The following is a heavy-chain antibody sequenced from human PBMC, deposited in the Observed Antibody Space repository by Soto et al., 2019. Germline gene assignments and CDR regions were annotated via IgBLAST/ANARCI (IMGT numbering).Heavy chain of an antibody. J-gene: IGHJ6*01. Sequence: HAGSWVSQEQGKGLEWVSAISGSGGSTYYADAVKGRFTISRDNSKNTLYLQMNSLRAEDTAVYYFSKDHGGPTNYYYGLDVCGQAT. V-gene: IGHV3-23*01. CDR3: SKDHGGPTNYYYGLDV. D-gene: IGHD6-25*01. CDR1: HA. CDR2: ISGSGGST.